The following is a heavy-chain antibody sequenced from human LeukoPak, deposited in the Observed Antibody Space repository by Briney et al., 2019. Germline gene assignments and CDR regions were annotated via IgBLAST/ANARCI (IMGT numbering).Heavy chain of an antibody. CDR1: GFTFSDYY. CDR2: ISSSGSTI. J-gene: IGHJ6*03. D-gene: IGHD3-3*01. V-gene: IGHV3-11*01. Sequence: GGSLRLSCAASGFTFSDYYMSWIRQAPGKGLEWVSYISSSGSTIYYADSVKGRFTISRDNAKNSLYLQMNSLRAEDTAVYYCARDRSDFWSGYSVGYYMDVWGKGTTVTVSS. CDR3: ARDRSDFWSGYSVGYYMDV.